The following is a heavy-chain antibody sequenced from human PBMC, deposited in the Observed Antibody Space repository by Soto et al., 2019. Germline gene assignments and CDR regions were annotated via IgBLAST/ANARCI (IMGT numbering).Heavy chain of an antibody. CDR1: GYTFTSYE. V-gene: IGHV1-8*01. CDR3: ARGELLWFGELLR. D-gene: IGHD3-10*01. Sequence: QVQLVQSGAEVKKPGASVKVSCKASGYTFTSYEINWVRQATGPGLEWMGWMNPNSGDTGYAQKFQGRVTMTRNTSISTAYMELSSLRSEDTGVYYCARGELLWFGELLRWGQGTLVTVSS. J-gene: IGHJ4*02. CDR2: MNPNSGDT.